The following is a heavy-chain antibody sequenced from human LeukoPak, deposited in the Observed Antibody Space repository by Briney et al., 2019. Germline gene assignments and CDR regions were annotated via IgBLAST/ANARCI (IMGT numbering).Heavy chain of an antibody. V-gene: IGHV1-8*01. J-gene: IGHJ4*02. CDR3: ARGLRAVVPAAMYYFDY. CDR1: GYTFTSYH. Sequence: ASVKVSCKASGYTFTSYHINWVRQATGQGLEWMGWMNPNSGNTGYAQKFQGRVTITRNTSISTAYMELSSLRSEDTAVYYCARGLRAVVPAAMYYFDYWGQGTLVTVSS. CDR2: MNPNSGNT. D-gene: IGHD2-2*01.